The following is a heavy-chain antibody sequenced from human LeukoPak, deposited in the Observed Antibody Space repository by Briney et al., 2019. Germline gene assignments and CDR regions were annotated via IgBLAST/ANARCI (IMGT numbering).Heavy chain of an antibody. CDR1: GGSFSGYY. Sequence: SETLSLTCAVYGGSFSGYYWSWIRQPPGKGLEWIGEINHSGSTNYNPSLKSRVTISVDTSKNQFSLKLSSVTAADTAVYYCARSWVDTPMVHFDCWGQGTLITVSS. D-gene: IGHD5-18*01. V-gene: IGHV4-34*01. J-gene: IGHJ4*02. CDR2: INHSGST. CDR3: ARSWVDTPMVHFDC.